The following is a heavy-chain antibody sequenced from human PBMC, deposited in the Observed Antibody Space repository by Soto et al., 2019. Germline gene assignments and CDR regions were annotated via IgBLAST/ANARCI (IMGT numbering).Heavy chain of an antibody. CDR1: GFTFSSYE. J-gene: IGHJ4*02. Sequence: GVSLSLSCAASGFTFSSYEMNWVRQAPGKGLEWVSYISSSGSTIYYADSVKGRFTISRDNAKNSLYLQMNSLRAEDTAVYYCARGSAVAGLWGQGTLVTVSS. V-gene: IGHV3-48*03. CDR2: ISSSGSTI. D-gene: IGHD6-19*01. CDR3: ARGSAVAGL.